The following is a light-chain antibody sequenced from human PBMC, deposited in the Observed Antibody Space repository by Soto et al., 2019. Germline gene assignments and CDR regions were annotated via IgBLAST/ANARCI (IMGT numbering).Light chain of an antibody. V-gene: IGKV2-24*01. Sequence: DIVMTQTPLSSPVTLGQPASISCRSSESLVHSEGNTYLSWLHQRPGQPPRLLIYKVSKRFSGVPDRFSGSGAGTDFTLKITRVEAEDVGVYYCVQGTQSWTFGQGTKLEIK. CDR3: VQGTQSWT. J-gene: IGKJ1*01. CDR2: KVS. CDR1: ESLVHSEGNTY.